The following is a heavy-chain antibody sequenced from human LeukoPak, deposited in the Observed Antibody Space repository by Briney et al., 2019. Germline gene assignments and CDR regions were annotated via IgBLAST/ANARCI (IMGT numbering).Heavy chain of an antibody. CDR1: GFTFSSYA. D-gene: IGHD3-10*01. V-gene: IGHV3-23*01. CDR3: AKDMSPYGSGSYSFNDY. Sequence: PGGSLGLSCAASGFTFSSYAMTWVRQAPGKGLEWVSVISGSGGSTFYAHSVKGRFTISRDNSKNTLYLQMNSLRAVDTAVYYCAKDMSPYGSGSYSFNDYWGQGTLVTVSS. CDR2: ISGSGGST. J-gene: IGHJ4*02.